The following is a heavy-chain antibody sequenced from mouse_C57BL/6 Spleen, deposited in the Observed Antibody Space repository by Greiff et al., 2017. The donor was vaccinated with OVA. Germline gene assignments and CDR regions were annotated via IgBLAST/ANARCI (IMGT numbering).Heavy chain of an antibody. V-gene: IGHV5-12*01. CDR2: ISNGGGST. D-gene: IGHD1-1*01. Sequence: EVKLQESGGGLVQPGGSLKLSCAASGFTFSDYYMYWVRQTPEKRLEWVAYISNGGGSTYYPDTVKGRFTISRDNAKNTLYLQMSRLKSEDTAMYYCARQGGFITTVDWYFDVWGTGTTVTVSS. CDR1: GFTFSDYY. CDR3: ARQGGFITTVDWYFDV. J-gene: IGHJ1*03.